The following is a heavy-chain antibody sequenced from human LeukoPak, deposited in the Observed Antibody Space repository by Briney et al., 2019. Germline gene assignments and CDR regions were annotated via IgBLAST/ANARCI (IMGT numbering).Heavy chain of an antibody. J-gene: IGHJ5*02. V-gene: IGHV4-39*07. D-gene: IGHD3-22*01. Sequence: SETLSLTCTVSGGSISSSSYYWGWIRQPPGKGLEWIGSIYYSGSTYYNPSLKSRVTISVDMSKNQFSLKLSSVTAADTAVYYCARDAYYYDSSGYYWFDPWGQGTLVTVSS. CDR1: GGSISSSSYY. CDR3: ARDAYYYDSSGYYWFDP. CDR2: IYYSGST.